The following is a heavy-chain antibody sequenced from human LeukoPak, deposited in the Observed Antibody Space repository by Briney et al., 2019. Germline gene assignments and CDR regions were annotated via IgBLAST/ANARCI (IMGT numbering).Heavy chain of an antibody. CDR2: IYHSGST. Sequence: SETLSLTCAVPGGSISSGGYSWSWIRQPPGKGLEWIGYIYHSGSTYYNPSLKSRVTISVDRSKNQFSLKLSSVTAADTAVYYCAREGDNWFDPWGQGTLVTVSS. CDR1: GGSISSGGYS. CDR3: AREGDNWFDP. V-gene: IGHV4-30-2*01. J-gene: IGHJ5*02.